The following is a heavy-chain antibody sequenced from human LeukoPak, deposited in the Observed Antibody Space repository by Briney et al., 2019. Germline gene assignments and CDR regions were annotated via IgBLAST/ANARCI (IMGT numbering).Heavy chain of an antibody. CDR2: TRNKANSYTT. CDR1: GFTFSDHY. V-gene: IGHV3-72*01. J-gene: IGHJ4*02. CDR3: VRDMRGGWKFDY. Sequence: GGSLRLSCAASGFTFSDHYMDWVRQAPGKGLEWVGRTRNKANSYTTEYAASVKGRFTISRDDSKNSLYLQMNSLKTEDTAVYYCVRDMRGGWKFDYWGQGTLVTVSS. D-gene: IGHD6-19*01.